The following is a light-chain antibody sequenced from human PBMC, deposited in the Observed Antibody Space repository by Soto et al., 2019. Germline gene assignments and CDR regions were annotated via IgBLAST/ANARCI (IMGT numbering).Light chain of an antibody. V-gene: IGKV3-20*01. CDR2: GAS. CDR1: QSVSSSY. J-gene: IGKJ3*01. CDR3: QQYGSSPFT. Sequence: EIVLTQSPGTLSLSPGERATLSCRASQSVSSSYLAWYQQKPCQAPRLLIYGASSRATGIPDRFSGSGSGTDFTFTISSLEPEDFAVYYCQQYGSSPFTFGPGTKVYIK.